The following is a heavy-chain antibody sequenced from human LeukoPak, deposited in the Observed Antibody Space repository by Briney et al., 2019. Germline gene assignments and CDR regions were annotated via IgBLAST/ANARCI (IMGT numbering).Heavy chain of an antibody. D-gene: IGHD3-16*01. Sequence: PSETLSLTCTVSGGSISTYYWSWIRQPPGKGLEWIGYIYYTGSTNYNPSLKSRVTISVDTSKNQFSLKLSSVTAADTAVYYCARALGNELPGGYYYYMDVWGKGTTVTVSS. V-gene: IGHV4-59*12. CDR3: ARALGNELPGGYYYYMDV. CDR2: IYYTGST. CDR1: GGSISTYY. J-gene: IGHJ6*03.